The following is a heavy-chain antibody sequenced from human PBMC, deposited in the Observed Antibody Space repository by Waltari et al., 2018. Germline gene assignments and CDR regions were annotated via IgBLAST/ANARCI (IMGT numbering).Heavy chain of an antibody. Sequence: QLQLQESGPGLVKPSETLSLTCTVSGGSISSSSYYWGWIRQPPGKGLEWIGSIYYSGSTYYNPSLKSRVTISVDTSKNQFSLKLSSVTAADTAVYYCARGGFGMYYYDSSGYWPFDYWGQGTLVTVSS. V-gene: IGHV4-39*07. D-gene: IGHD3-22*01. CDR1: GGSISSSSYY. CDR3: ARGGFGMYYYDSSGYWPFDY. CDR2: IYYSGST. J-gene: IGHJ4*02.